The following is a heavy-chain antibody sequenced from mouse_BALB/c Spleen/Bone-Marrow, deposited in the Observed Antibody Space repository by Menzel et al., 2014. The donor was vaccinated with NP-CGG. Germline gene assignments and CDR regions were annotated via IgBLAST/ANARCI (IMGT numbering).Heavy chain of an antibody. D-gene: IGHD3-2*01. V-gene: IGHV5-4*02. CDR3: ARGGQLGAMDY. Sequence: EVQGVEPGGGLVKPGGSLKLSCAASGFTFSDYYMYWVRQTPEKRLEGVATISDGGSYTYYPDSVKGRFTISRDNAKNNLYLQMSSLKSEDTAMYYCARGGQLGAMDYWGQGTSVTVSS. CDR2: ISDGGSYT. J-gene: IGHJ4*01. CDR1: GFTFSDYY.